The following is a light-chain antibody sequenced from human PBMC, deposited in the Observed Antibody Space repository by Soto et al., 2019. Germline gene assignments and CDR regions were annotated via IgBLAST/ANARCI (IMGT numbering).Light chain of an antibody. CDR2: LNSDGSH. J-gene: IGLJ2*01. V-gene: IGLV4-69*01. CDR3: QTWGSGCVV. CDR1: TGHSSYA. Sequence: QLVLTQSPSASASLGASVKLTCTLSTGHSSYAIAWHQQQPEKGSRYFMKLNSDGSHSKGDGIPDRFSGSSSGAERYLTISSLQSEDESDYYCQTWGSGCVVFGGDSQLTVL.